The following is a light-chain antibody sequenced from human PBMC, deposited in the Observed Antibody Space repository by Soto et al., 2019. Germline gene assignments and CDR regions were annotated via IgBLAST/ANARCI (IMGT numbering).Light chain of an antibody. CDR1: QSVGSN. CDR3: QRYHNWPPIT. Sequence: EIVMTQSPATLSVSPGERATLSCRASQSVGSNLAWYQQKRGQAPRLLVFGASTRASDIPVRFSGSGSGTEFTLTISSLQSEDFAVYYCQRYHNWPPITFGQGTRLEIK. CDR2: GAS. J-gene: IGKJ5*01. V-gene: IGKV3-15*01.